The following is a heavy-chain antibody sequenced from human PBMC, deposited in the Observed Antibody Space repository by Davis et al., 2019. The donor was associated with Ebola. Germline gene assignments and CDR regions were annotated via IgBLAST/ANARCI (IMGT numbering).Heavy chain of an antibody. D-gene: IGHD3-22*01. CDR2: INPSGGST. V-gene: IGHV1-46*01. Sequence: ASVKVSCKASGYTFTSYYMHWVRQAPGQGLEWMGIINPSGGSTSYAQKFQGRVTITADKSTSTAYMELSSLKSEDTAVYYCARTITMIVVVSAFDIWGQGTMVTVSS. CDR3: ARTITMIVVVSAFDI. J-gene: IGHJ3*02. CDR1: GYTFTSYY.